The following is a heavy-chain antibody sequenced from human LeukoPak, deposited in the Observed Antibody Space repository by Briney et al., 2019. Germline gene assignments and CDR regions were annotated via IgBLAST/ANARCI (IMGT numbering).Heavy chain of an antibody. CDR3: ATRGYSYGYPGY. CDR2: FDPEDGET. D-gene: IGHD5-18*01. CDR1: GYTLTELS. V-gene: IGHV1-24*01. Sequence: ASVKVSCKVSGYTLTELSMHWVRQAPGKGLEWMGGFDPEDGETIYAQKFQGRVTMTEDTSTDTAYMELSSLRSEDTAVYYCATRGYSYGYPGYWGQGTLVTVSS. J-gene: IGHJ4*02.